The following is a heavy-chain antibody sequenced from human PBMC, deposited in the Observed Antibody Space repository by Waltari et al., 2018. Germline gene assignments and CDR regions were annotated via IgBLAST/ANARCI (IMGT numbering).Heavy chain of an antibody. CDR2: IDWDDDK. Sequence: QVTLKESGPALVKPTQTLTLTCTFSGFSLSTSGMRVSWIRQPPGKALQWLARIDWDDDKFYSTSLKTRLTMGKDSSKNQVVRTMTNMDPVETATYYCARSGGRYYYMDVWGKGSTVTVTS. J-gene: IGHJ6*03. CDR1: GFSLSTSGMR. D-gene: IGHD2-15*01. V-gene: IGHV2-70*04. CDR3: ARSGGRYYYMDV.